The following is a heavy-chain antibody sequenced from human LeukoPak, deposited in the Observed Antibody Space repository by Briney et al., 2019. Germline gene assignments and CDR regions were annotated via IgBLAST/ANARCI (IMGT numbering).Heavy chain of an antibody. D-gene: IGHD1-1*01. V-gene: IGHV4-4*02. Sequence: SETLSLTCTVSGGSISSSNWWSWVRQPPGKGLEWIGEIYHSGSTNYNPSLKSRVTISVDKSKNQFSLKLSSVTAADTAVYYCARANWNRDAFDIWGQGTMVTVSS. J-gene: IGHJ3*02. CDR1: GGSISSSNW. CDR3: ARANWNRDAFDI. CDR2: IYHSGST.